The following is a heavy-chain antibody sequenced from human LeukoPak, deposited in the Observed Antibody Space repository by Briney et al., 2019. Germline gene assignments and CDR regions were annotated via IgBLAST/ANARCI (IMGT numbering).Heavy chain of an antibody. J-gene: IGHJ4*02. CDR2: IYYSGST. CDR3: ARFRGAARAHFDC. CDR1: GGSISSGGYY. V-gene: IGHV4-31*03. D-gene: IGHD6-6*01. Sequence: SETLSLTCTVSGGSISSGGYYWSWIRQHPGKGLEWIGYIYYSGSTYYNPSLKSRVTISVDTSKNQFSLKLSSVTAADTAVYYCARFRGAARAHFDCWGQGTLVTVSS.